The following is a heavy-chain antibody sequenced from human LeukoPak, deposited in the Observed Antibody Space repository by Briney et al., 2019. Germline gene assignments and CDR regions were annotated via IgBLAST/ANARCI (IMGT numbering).Heavy chain of an antibody. CDR3: ARAPVLLWFRELSGRPSYYYMDV. CDR2: MNPNSGNT. Sequence: ASVKVSCKASGYTFTSYDINWVRQATGQGLEWMGWMNPNSGNTGYAQKFQGRVTMTRSTSISTAYMELSSLRSEDTAVYYCARAPVLLWFRELSGRPSYYYMDVWGKGTTVTVSS. J-gene: IGHJ6*03. D-gene: IGHD3-10*01. CDR1: GYTFTSYD. V-gene: IGHV1-8*01.